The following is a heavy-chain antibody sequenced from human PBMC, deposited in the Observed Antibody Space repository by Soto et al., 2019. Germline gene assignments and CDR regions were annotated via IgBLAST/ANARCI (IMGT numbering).Heavy chain of an antibody. D-gene: IGHD2-15*01. Sequence: QVQLVQSGAEVKKPGSSVKVSCKASGGTFSSYAISWVRQAPGQGLEWMGGIIPIFGTANYAQKFQGRVTITADKSTSTAYMELSSLRSEDTALYYCAREGYCSGGSCYSAWFDPWGQGTLVTVSS. J-gene: IGHJ5*02. CDR3: AREGYCSGGSCYSAWFDP. V-gene: IGHV1-69*06. CDR1: GGTFSSYA. CDR2: IIPIFGTA.